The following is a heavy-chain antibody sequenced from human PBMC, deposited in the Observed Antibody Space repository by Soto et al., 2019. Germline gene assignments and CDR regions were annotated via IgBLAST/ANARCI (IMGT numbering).Heavy chain of an antibody. Sequence: SETLSLTCTVSGGSISSSSYYWGWIRQPPGKGLEWIGSIYYSGSTYYNPSLKSRVTISVDTSKNQFSLNLSSVTAADTAVYYCARDSPKVGIDHRMDSWIDYWGQGTLVTVSS. CDR2: IYYSGST. CDR1: GGSISSSSYY. CDR3: ARDSPKVGIDHRMDSWIDY. J-gene: IGHJ4*02. V-gene: IGHV4-39*07. D-gene: IGHD2-21*01.